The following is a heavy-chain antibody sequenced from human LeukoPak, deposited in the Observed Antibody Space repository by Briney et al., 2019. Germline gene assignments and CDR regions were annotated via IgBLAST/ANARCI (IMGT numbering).Heavy chain of an antibody. D-gene: IGHD1/OR15-1a*01. CDR1: GDSVSSKSAA. CDR3: ARDWEQPNYYFGMDV. V-gene: IGHV6-1*01. Sequence: SQTLSLTCAISGDSVSSKSAAWNWIRQSPSRGLEWLGRTYYRSNWYNDYAESVKRRITVTADTSKNHFSLHLNSVTPEDTAVYYCARDWEQPNYYFGMDVWGQGTTVTVSS. J-gene: IGHJ6*02. CDR2: TYYRSNWYN.